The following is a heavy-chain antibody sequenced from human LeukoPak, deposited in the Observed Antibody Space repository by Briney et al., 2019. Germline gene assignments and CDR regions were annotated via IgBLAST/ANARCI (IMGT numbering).Heavy chain of an antibody. CDR2: IYHSGST. V-gene: IGHV4-4*02. J-gene: IGHJ6*03. CDR3: ARTGDCSSTSCRYYYYYYMDV. D-gene: IGHD2-2*01. Sequence: SGTLSLTCAVSGGSISSSNWWSWVRQPPGKGLEWIGEIYHSGSTNYNPSLKSRVTISVDKSKNQFSLKLSSVTAADTAVYYCARTGDCSSTSCRYYYYYYMDVWGKGTTVTVSS. CDR1: GGSISSSNW.